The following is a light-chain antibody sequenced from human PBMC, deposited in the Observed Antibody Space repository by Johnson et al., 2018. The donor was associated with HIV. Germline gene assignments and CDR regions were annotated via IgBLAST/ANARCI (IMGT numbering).Light chain of an antibody. CDR2: DNN. CDR1: SSNIGNNY. V-gene: IGLV1-51*01. Sequence: QSVLTQPPSVSAAPGQKVTISCSGSSSNIGNNYVSWYQQLPGTAPKLLIYDNNKRPSGIPDRFSGSKSGTSATLGINGLQTGDEADYYCGTWDSSLSAGFFGTGTKVTVL. CDR3: GTWDSSLSAGF. J-gene: IGLJ1*01.